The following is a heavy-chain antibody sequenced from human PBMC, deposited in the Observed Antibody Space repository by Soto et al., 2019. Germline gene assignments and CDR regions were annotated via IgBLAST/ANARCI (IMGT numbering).Heavy chain of an antibody. CDR2: IYYSGST. CDR3: ARVRGTMDYYYYYGMDV. D-gene: IGHD3-10*01. J-gene: IGHJ6*02. Sequence: TLSLTCTVSGGSISSYYWSWIRQPSGKGLEWIGYIYYSGSTNYNPSLKSRVTISVDTSKNQFSLKLSSVTAADTAVYYCARVRGTMDYYYYYGMDVWGQGTTVTVSS. V-gene: IGHV4-59*01. CDR1: GGSISSYY.